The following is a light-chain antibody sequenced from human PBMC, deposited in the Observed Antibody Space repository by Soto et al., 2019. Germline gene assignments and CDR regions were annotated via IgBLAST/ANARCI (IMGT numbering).Light chain of an antibody. V-gene: IGKV3-11*01. CDR2: DAS. Sequence: EVVLTQSPAILSLSPGERATLSCRASQSVSHHLAWYQQRPGQAPRLLIYDASKRATGIPARFSGSGSGTDFTLTISSLEPEDFAVYYCQQYHNWPITFGQGTRLEIK. CDR1: QSVSHH. CDR3: QQYHNWPIT. J-gene: IGKJ5*01.